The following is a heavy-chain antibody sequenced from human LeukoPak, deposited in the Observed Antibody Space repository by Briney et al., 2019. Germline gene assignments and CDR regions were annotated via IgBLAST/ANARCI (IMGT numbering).Heavy chain of an antibody. J-gene: IGHJ4*02. CDR2: INPNSGGT. CDR1: GYTFTGYY. D-gene: IGHD2-2*01. Sequence: GASVKVSCKASGYTFTGYYMHWVRQAPGQGLEWMGWINPNSGGTNYAQKFQGRVTMTRDTSISTAYMELSGLRSDDTAVYYCARVYCSSTSCYFLMWGQGTLVTVSS. CDR3: ARVYCSSTSCYFLM. V-gene: IGHV1-2*02.